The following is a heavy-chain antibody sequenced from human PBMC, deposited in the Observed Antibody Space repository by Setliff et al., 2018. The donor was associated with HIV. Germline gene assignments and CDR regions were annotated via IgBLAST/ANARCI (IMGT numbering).Heavy chain of an antibody. Sequence: SETLSLTCTVSGGSVSSGTYYWTWIRQPPGKGLEWIGYIYYSGSTNYNPSLKTRVTVSADTSKNQFSLKLTSVAAADTAVYYCARAVGYYDSSGHYYPHVEFDYWGQGTQVTVSS. J-gene: IGHJ4*02. CDR3: ARAVGYYDSSGHYYPHVEFDY. CDR2: IYYSGST. V-gene: IGHV4-61*01. D-gene: IGHD3-22*01. CDR1: GGSVSSGTYY.